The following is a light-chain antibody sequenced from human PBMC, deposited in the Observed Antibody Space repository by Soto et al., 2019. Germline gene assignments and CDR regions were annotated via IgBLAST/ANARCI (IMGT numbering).Light chain of an antibody. V-gene: IGLV4-60*02. CDR1: SGHSSYI. Sequence: QPVLTQSSSASASLGSSVKLTCTLSSGHSSYIIAWHQQQPGKAPRYLMKLEVGGSYNKGSGVPDRFSGSSSGADRYLTISNLPVDDDADYYWESWDNNIRVFGGGTQLTVL. CDR2: LEVGGSY. J-gene: IGLJ2*01. CDR3: ESWDNNIRV.